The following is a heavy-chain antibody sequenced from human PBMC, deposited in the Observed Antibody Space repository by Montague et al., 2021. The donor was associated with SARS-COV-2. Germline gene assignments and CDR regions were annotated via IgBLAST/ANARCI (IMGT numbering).Heavy chain of an antibody. CDR2: INHRGST. D-gene: IGHD3-22*01. V-gene: IGHV4-34*01. J-gene: IGHJ4*02. CDR3: ARGRQHINMVVVVVTGGEYYFGF. CDR1: DGSFSDYS. Sequence: SETLSLTCAVYDGSFSDYSWTWIRQPPGKGLEWIREINHRGSTNYNPSLKSRVTISVDTPKNQFSLKMTSVTAADTAVYYCARGRQHINMVVVVVTGGEYYFGFWGQGTLVAVSS.